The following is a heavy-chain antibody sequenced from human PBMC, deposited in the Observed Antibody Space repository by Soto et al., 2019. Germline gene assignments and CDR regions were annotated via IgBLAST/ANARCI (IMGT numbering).Heavy chain of an antibody. CDR1: GGSISSSSYY. CDR3: ARYVSNYPYYYGMDV. D-gene: IGHD4-4*01. J-gene: IGHJ6*02. Sequence: SETLSLTCIVSGGSISSSSYYWGWIRQPPGKGLDWIGTIYYSGSTYYNPSLKSRVTISVDTSKNQFSLKLSSVTAADTAMYYCARYVSNYPYYYGMDVWGQGTTVTVSS. V-gene: IGHV4-39*01. CDR2: IYYSGST.